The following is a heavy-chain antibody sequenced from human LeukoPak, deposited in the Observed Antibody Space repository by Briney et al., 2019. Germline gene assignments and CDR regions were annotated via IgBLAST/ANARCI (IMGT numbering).Heavy chain of an antibody. CDR1: GFTFSTYN. J-gene: IGHJ4*02. D-gene: IGHD2-15*01. V-gene: IGHV3-21*01. CDR3: ARGGGSAPNFDY. CDR2: IGRSSTYI. Sequence: GGSLRLSCAASGFTFSTYNMNWVRQAPGKGLEWVSSIGRSSTYIYYAGSGKGRFNISRDNAKNSLYLQMNSLRAEDTAVYYCARGGGSAPNFDYWGQGTLVTVSS.